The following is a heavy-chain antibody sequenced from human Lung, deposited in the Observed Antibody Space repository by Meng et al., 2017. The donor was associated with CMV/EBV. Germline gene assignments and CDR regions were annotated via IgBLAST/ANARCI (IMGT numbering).Heavy chain of an antibody. CDR2: IWYDGSND. CDR1: GFTFSSYG. CDR3: TRSRRWGSVVVGDQ. D-gene: IGHD2-15*01. Sequence: GGSLRLXCAASGFTFSSYGMYWVRQAPGKGLEWVGSIWYDGSNDYYADSVKGRFTISRDNTKNTLDLQMNSLRVEDTAVYYCTRSRRWGSVVVGDQWGHGXLVTVSS. V-gene: IGHV3-33*01. J-gene: IGHJ4*01.